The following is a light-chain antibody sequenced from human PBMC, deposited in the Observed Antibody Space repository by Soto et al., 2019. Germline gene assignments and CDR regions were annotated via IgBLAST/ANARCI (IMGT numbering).Light chain of an antibody. V-gene: IGLV4-69*01. J-gene: IGLJ2*01. CDR3: QTWGTGIHVV. Sequence: QLVLTQSPSASASLGASVKLTCTLSSGHSSYAIAWHQQQPEKGPRYLMKLDSDGSHTKGDAIPDRFSGSSSGAERYLTISCLPSEDEADYYCQTWGTGIHVVFGGGTKLTVL. CDR1: SGHSSYA. CDR2: LDSDGSH.